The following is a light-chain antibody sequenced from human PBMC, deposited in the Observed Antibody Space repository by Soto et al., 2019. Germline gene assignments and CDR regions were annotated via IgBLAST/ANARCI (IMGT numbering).Light chain of an antibody. CDR1: QSVSSSY. V-gene: IGKV3-20*01. CDR3: QQFGGSSYT. J-gene: IGKJ2*01. CDR2: GAS. Sequence: EIVLTQSPATLSLSPGEGATLSCRASQSVSSSYLAWYQQKPGQAPRLLIFGASSRATGIPDRFSGRGSGTDFTLTISTLEPEDFAVYYCQQFGGSSYTFGQGTKVDI.